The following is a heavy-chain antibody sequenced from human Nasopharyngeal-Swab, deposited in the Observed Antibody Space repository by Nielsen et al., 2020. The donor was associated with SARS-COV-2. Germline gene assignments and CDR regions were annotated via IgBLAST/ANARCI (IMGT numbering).Heavy chain of an antibody. CDR2: VRSKGSNYAT. D-gene: IGHD2-15*01. V-gene: IGHV3-73*01. Sequence: GESLKISCVASGFTFSDSAIHWVRQASGKGLEWVGRVRSKGSNYATAYSASVKGRFIIFRDDPTNTAYLQMNSLKTEDTAMYYCTRCGGGCYSGRDYWGQGTLVTVSS. CDR1: GFTFSDSA. CDR3: TRCGGGCYSGRDY. J-gene: IGHJ4*02.